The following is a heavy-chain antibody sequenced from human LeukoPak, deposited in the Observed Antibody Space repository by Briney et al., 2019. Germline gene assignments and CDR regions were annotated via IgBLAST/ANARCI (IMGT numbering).Heavy chain of an antibody. CDR1: GFTFSSYA. D-gene: IGHD3-22*01. CDR3: AIMHPYYDGSGYWVQ. Sequence: GGSLRLSCAASGFTFSSYAMSWVRQAPGKGLEWVSGISTSGGRSSYADSVKGRFTISRDNPRNTLYMQMNSLRAEDTALYYCAIMHPYYDGSGYWVQWGQGTLVTVSS. CDR2: ISTSGGRS. V-gene: IGHV3-23*01. J-gene: IGHJ4*02.